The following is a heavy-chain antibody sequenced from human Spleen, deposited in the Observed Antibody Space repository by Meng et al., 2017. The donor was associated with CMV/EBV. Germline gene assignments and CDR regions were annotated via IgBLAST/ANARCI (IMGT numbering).Heavy chain of an antibody. CDR1: GGSFSGYD. CDR3: ARGGMTTVTTGRYFDY. J-gene: IGHJ4*02. Sequence: QVQRQKWVDGMLNPSETLSLPCAVYGGSFSGYDWSWIRQPPGKGLEWIGEINHSGSTNYNPSLKSRVTISVDTSKNQFSLKLSSVTAADTAVYYCARGGMTTVTTGRYFDYWGQGTLVTVSS. CDR2: INHSGST. D-gene: IGHD4-17*01. V-gene: IGHV4-34*01.